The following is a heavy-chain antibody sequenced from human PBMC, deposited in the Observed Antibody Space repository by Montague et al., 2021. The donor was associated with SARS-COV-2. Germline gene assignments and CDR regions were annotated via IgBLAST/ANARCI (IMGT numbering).Heavy chain of an antibody. CDR3: ARAQNTCFIANCVNYFDV. V-gene: IGHV4-59*01. CDR1: GGSMSGYY. CDR2: VHYTGST. J-gene: IGHJ4*02. Sequence: SETLSLTCAVSGGSMSGYYWTWIRQPPGKGLDWIGYVHYTGSTKYNHSLTTRVSLSLDTPKTHFSLHLSSVTAADTAIYFCARAQNTCFIANCVNYFDVWGLGALVTVSS. D-gene: IGHD1-1*01.